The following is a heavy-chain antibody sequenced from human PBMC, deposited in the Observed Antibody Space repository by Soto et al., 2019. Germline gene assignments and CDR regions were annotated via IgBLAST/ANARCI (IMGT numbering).Heavy chain of an antibody. CDR2: IYYSGST. CDR3: ARHKGYCSSTSCYQPDYYYYYYMDV. V-gene: IGHV4-39*01. Sequence: SETLSLTCTVSGGSISSSSYYWGWIRQPPGKGLEWIGSIYYSGSTYYNPSLKSRVTISVDTSKNQFSLKLSSVTAADTAVYYCARHKGYCSSTSCYQPDYYYYYYMDVWGKGTTVTVSS. J-gene: IGHJ6*03. D-gene: IGHD2-2*01. CDR1: GGSISSSSYY.